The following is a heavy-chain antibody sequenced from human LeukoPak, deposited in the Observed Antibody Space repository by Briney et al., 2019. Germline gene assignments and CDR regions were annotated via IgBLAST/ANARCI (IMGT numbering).Heavy chain of an antibody. Sequence: GGSLRLSCAASGFTFSSYSMNWVRQAPGKGLEWVSSISSSSSYIYYADSVKGRFTISRDNAKNSLYLQMNSLRAEDTAVYYCARDSSWYEKGAFDIWGQGTMVTVSS. CDR3: ARDSSWYEKGAFDI. J-gene: IGHJ3*02. D-gene: IGHD6-13*01. V-gene: IGHV3-21*01. CDR1: GFTFSSYS. CDR2: ISSSSSYI.